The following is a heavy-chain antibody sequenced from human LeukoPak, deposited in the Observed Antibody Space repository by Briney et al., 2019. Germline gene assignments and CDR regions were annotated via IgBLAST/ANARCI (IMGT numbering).Heavy chain of an antibody. V-gene: IGHV4-59*01. CDR1: RGSISSYY. Sequence: PSETLSLTCTLSRGSISSYYWSWIRQPPGTGLEWIGYIYDSGSTNYNPPPKSRVTISVDTSKNQFSLKLSSVTAADTAVYYCARAYGDYGRPDYWGEGTLVTVSS. CDR3: ARAYGDYGRPDY. CDR2: IYDSGST. D-gene: IGHD4-17*01. J-gene: IGHJ4*02.